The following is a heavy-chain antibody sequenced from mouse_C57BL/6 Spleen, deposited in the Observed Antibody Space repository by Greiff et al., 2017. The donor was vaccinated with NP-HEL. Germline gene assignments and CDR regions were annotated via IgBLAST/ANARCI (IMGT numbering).Heavy chain of an antibody. CDR3: ARRATVDYALDY. CDR2: IDPRSGNT. V-gene: IGHV1-81*01. D-gene: IGHD1-1*01. CDR1: GYTFTSYG. J-gene: IGHJ4*01. Sequence: QVQLQQSGAELARPGASVKLSCKASGYTFTSYGISWVKQRTGQGLEWIGEIDPRSGNTYYNEKFKGKATLTADKSSSTAYMELRSLTSEDSAVYFCARRATVDYALDYWGQGTSVTVSS.